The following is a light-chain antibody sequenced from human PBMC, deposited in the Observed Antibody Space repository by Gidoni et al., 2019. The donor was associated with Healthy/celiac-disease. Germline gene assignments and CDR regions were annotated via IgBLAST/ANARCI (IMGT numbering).Light chain of an antibody. CDR3: QQSYRTPALT. CDR2: AAS. V-gene: IGKV1-39*01. CDR1: QNINSY. J-gene: IGKJ4*02. Sequence: DIQMTQSPSSLSSSVGDRVTITCRASQNINSYLNWYQQKPGKAPKLLIYAASSLQSGVPSRFSGSESGADFTLTISSLQPEDFATYYCQQSYRTPALTFGGGTKVEIK.